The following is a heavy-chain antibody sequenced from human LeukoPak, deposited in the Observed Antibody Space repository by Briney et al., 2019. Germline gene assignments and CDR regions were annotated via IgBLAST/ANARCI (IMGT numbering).Heavy chain of an antibody. CDR3: ARDLWSGYKDPYDPYYYYYGMDV. Sequence: SQTLSLTCTVSNGSISSGGYYWGWIRQHPGKGLEWIGYIYYSGSTYYNPSLKSRVTISVDTSKNQFSLKLSSVTAADAAVYYCARDLWSGYKDPYDPYYYYYGMDVWGQGTTVTVSS. V-gene: IGHV4-30-4*08. CDR1: NGSISSGGYY. D-gene: IGHD3-3*01. J-gene: IGHJ6*02. CDR2: IYYSGST.